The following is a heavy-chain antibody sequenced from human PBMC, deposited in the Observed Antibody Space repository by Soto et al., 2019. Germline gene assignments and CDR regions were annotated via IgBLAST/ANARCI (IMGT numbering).Heavy chain of an antibody. CDR1: GGPISNYY. CDR3: ARVKYSAVTIFDF. D-gene: IGHD4-17*01. J-gene: IGHJ5*01. V-gene: IGHV4-59*01. CDR2: IFYTGIT. Sequence: SETLSLTCTVSGGPISNYYWSWIRQPPGKGLEWIGYIFYTGITTYNPSLKSRVTISVDMSKNQFSLKLSSVTAADTAVYYCARVKYSAVTIFDFWRQGSLVTVSS.